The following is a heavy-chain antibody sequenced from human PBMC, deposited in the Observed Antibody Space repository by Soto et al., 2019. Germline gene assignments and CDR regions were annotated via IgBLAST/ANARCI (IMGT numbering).Heavy chain of an antibody. Sequence: ASVKVSCKVSGYTLTELSMHWVRQAPGKGLEWMGGFDPEDGETIYAQKFQGRVTMTKDTSTNTAYMELRSLRSDDTAVYYCARDSYSSGWDEFDYWGQGTVVTVSS. CDR2: FDPEDGET. V-gene: IGHV1-24*01. J-gene: IGHJ4*02. D-gene: IGHD6-19*01. CDR3: ARDSYSSGWDEFDY. CDR1: GYTLTELS.